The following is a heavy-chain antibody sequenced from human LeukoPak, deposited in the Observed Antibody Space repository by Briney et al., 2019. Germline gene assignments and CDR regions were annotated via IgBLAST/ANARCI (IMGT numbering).Heavy chain of an antibody. CDR1: GYTFTSYY. J-gene: IGHJ6*02. V-gene: IGHV1-46*01. Sequence: GASVKVSCKASGYTFTSYYMHWVRQAPGQGLEWMGIVNPSGGSTSYAQKSQGRVTMTRDTSTSTVYMELSSLRSEDTAVYYCARGIGGDWYYYYYGMDVWGQGTTVTVSS. CDR2: VNPSGGST. CDR3: ARGIGGDWYYYYYGMDV. D-gene: IGHD2-21*02.